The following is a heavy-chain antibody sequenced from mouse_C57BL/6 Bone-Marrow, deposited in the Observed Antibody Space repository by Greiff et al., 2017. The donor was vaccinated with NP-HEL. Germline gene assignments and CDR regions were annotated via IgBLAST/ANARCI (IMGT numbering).Heavy chain of an antibody. Sequence: EVMLVESGAELVKPGASVKLSCTASGFNIKDYYMHWVKQRTEQGLEWIGRIDPEDGETKYAPKFQGKATITADTSSNTAYLQLSSLTSEDTAVYYCALWLRQRRYYAMDYWGQGTSVTVSS. D-gene: IGHD2-2*01. CDR3: ALWLRQRRYYAMDY. V-gene: IGHV14-2*01. CDR1: GFNIKDYY. J-gene: IGHJ4*01. CDR2: IDPEDGET.